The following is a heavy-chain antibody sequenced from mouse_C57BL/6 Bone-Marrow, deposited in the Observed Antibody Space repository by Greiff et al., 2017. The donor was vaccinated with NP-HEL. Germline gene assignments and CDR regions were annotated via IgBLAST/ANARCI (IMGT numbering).Heavy chain of an antibody. CDR1: GFNIKDDY. CDR3: TTCEGGRGSRGPHYFDY. V-gene: IGHV14-4*01. J-gene: IGHJ2*01. CDR2: IDPENGDT. Sequence: EVKLQQSGAELVRPGASVKLSCTASGFNIKDDYMHWVKQRPEQGLEWIGWIDPENGDTEYASKFQGKATITADTSSNTAYLQLSSLTSEDTAVYYCTTCEGGRGSRGPHYFDYWGQGTTLTVSS.